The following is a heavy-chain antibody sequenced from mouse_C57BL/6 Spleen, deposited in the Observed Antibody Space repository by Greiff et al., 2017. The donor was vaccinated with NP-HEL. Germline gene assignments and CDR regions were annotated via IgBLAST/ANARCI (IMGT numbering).Heavy chain of an antibody. CDR2: IHPNSGST. V-gene: IGHV1-64*01. J-gene: IGHJ1*03. Sequence: QVQLQQPGAELVKPGASVKLSCKASGYTFTSYWMHWVKQRPGQGLEWIGMIHPNSGSTNYNEKFKSKATLTVDKSSSTAYMQLSSLTSEDSAVYYCAREGPITTVVATRYFDVWGTGTTVTVSS. CDR3: AREGPITTVVATRYFDV. D-gene: IGHD1-1*01. CDR1: GYTFTSYW.